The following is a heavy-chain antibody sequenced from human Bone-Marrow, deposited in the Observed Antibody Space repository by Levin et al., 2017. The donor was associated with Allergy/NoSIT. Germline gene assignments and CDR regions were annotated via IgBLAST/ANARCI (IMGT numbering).Heavy chain of an antibody. CDR1: GASLSGYF. CDR2: VNDSGHA. J-gene: IGHJ6*03. D-gene: IGHD2/OR15-2a*01. V-gene: IGHV4-34*01. Sequence: PSETLSLTCAVSGASLSGYFWTWIRQTPRRGLEWIGEVNDSGHANYNPSLKSRVTVSIDTSRSQFSLTLSSLIAADTAVYYCTTGIISFRRSYMDVWGDGTTVIVSS. CDR3: TTGIISFRRSYMDV.